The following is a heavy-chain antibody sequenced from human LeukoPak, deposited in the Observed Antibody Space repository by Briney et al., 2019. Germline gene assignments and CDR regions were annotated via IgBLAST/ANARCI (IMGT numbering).Heavy chain of an antibody. J-gene: IGHJ4*02. D-gene: IGHD3-3*01. CDR2: ISSSSSYI. CDR3: ARAPYYDFWSGYSYSDY. CDR1: GFTFSSYS. Sequence: PGGSLRLSCAASGFTFSSYSMNWVRQAPGKGLEWVSSISSSSSYIYYADSVKGRFTISRDNAKNSLYLQMNSLRSEDTAVYYCARAPYYDFWSGYSYSDYWGQGTLVTVSS. V-gene: IGHV3-21*04.